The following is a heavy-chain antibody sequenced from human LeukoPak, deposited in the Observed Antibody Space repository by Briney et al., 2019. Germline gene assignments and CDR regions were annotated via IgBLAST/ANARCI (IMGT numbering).Heavy chain of an antibody. CDR3: ARVLGSALTISYMDV. CDR1: GFTFSHYS. J-gene: IGHJ6*04. V-gene: IGHV3-21*05. D-gene: IGHD3-9*01. Sequence: GGSLRLSCTASGFTFSHYSLHWVRQAPAKGLEGLSFIADISSDDIFYADSVRGRFTSFRDNAKDSLYLQMDSLRAEDTAIYYCARVLGSALTISYMDVWGRGTTVTVSS. CDR2: IADISSDDI.